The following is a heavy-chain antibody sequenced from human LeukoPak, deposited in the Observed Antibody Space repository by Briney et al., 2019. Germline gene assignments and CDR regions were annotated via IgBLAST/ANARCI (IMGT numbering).Heavy chain of an antibody. CDR2: MNQDGSEK. J-gene: IGHJ5*02. Sequence: GGSLRLSCAASGFTFSSYWMSWVRQAPGKGLEWVANMNQDGSEKYYVDSVKGRFTISRDNAKNSLYLQMNNLRAEDTAVYYCARDYYGSGIPNWFDPWGQGTLVTVYS. D-gene: IGHD3-10*01. CDR3: ARDYYGSGIPNWFDP. V-gene: IGHV3-7*01. CDR1: GFTFSSYW.